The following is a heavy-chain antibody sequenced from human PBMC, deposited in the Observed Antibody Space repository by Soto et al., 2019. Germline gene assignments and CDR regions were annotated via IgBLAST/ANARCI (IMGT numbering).Heavy chain of an antibody. Sequence: EVQLVESGGGLVQPGRSLRLSCAASGFSFDDYAMHWVRQAPGKGLEWVAYISGSSGYTGYADSVKGRFTISRDNAKNSLYLQMNSLRVEDTAVYYCARDRGGYGPPDVWGQGTTVTVSS. J-gene: IGHJ6*02. CDR1: GFSFDDYA. V-gene: IGHV3-9*01. CDR2: ISGSSGYT. CDR3: ARDRGGYGPPDV. D-gene: IGHD1-1*01.